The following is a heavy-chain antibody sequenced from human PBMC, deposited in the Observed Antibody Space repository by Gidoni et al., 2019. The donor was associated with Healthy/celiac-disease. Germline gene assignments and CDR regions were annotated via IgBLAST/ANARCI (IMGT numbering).Heavy chain of an antibody. V-gene: IGHV4-30-4*01. D-gene: IGHD4-17*01. CDR1: GGSISSGDYY. Sequence: QVQLQESGPGLVKPSQTLSLTCTVSGGSISSGDYYWRWIRQPPGKGLEWIGYIYYRGSTYYNPSLKSRVTISVDTSKNQFSLKLSAVTAADTAVYYCARDHTGDSLGGMDVWGQGTTVTVSS. J-gene: IGHJ6*02. CDR2: IYYRGST. CDR3: ARDHTGDSLGGMDV.